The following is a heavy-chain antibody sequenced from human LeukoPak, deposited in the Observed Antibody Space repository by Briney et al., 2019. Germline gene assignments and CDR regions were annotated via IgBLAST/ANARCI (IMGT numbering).Heavy chain of an antibody. CDR3: ARDVGPPGGFDS. D-gene: IGHD1-26*01. V-gene: IGHV4-61*02. CDR2: IYTSGST. J-gene: IGHJ4*02. Sequence: SETLSLTCTVSGGSISSGSYYWSWIRQPAGKGLVWIGRIYTSGSTNYNPSLKSRVTISVDTSKNQFSLKLSSVTAADTAVYYWARDVGPPGGFDSWGQGTLVTVSS. CDR1: GGSISSGSYY.